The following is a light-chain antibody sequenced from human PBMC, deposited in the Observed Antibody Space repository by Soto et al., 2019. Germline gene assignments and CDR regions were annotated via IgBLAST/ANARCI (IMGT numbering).Light chain of an antibody. J-gene: IGLJ7*01. CDR3: QSNDSSLSVV. Sequence: QSVLTQPPSVSGAPGQRVTISCTGSSSNIGAGYDVHWYQQLPGTAPKLLMYGNSNRPSGDPDRFSGSKSGTSPSLAITNLQAEDEADYYCQSNDSSLSVVFGGGTQLTLL. CDR1: SSNIGAGYD. CDR2: GNS. V-gene: IGLV1-40*01.